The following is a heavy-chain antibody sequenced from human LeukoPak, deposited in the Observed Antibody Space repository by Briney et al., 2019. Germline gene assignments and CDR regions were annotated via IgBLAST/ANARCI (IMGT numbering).Heavy chain of an antibody. Sequence: ASVKVSCKASGYTFTSYYMHWVRQAPGQGLEWMGIINPSGGSTSYAQKFQGRVTITRDTSASTAYMELSSLRSEDTAVYYCARLKITFGGVIAKYYYGMDVWGQGTTVTVSS. CDR3: ARLKITFGGVIAKYYYGMDV. D-gene: IGHD3-16*02. CDR1: GYTFTSYY. CDR2: INPSGGST. J-gene: IGHJ6*02. V-gene: IGHV1-46*01.